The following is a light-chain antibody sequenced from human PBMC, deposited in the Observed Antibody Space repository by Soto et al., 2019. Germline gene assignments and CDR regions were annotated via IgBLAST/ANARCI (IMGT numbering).Light chain of an antibody. V-gene: IGKV1-5*03. Sequence: DIQMTQSPSTLSTFVGDRVTITCRASQNIRSWLAWFQQKPGKVPKLLIYKASNLENGVPSRFSGSGSGTEFTLTINSLQPDDFATYYCQHYDGYPFTFGGGTKVVIK. J-gene: IGKJ4*01. CDR2: KAS. CDR3: QHYDGYPFT. CDR1: QNIRSW.